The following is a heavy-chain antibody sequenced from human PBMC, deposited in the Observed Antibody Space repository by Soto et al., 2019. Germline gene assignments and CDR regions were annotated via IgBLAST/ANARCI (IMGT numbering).Heavy chain of an antibody. CDR1: GGSISSYY. V-gene: IGHV4-4*07. J-gene: IGHJ4*02. CDR2: IYTSGST. D-gene: IGHD3-22*01. Sequence: QVQLQESGPGLVKPSETLSLTCTVSGGSISSYYWSWIRQPAGKGLEWIGRIYTSGSTNYNPSLKSRVTMSVDTSKNQFSLKLSSVTAADTAVYYCARDRFYHYDSSGYYYYFDYWGQGTLVTVSS. CDR3: ARDRFYHYDSSGYYYYFDY.